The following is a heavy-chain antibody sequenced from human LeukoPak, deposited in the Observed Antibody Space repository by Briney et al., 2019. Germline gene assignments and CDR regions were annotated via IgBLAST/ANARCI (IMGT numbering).Heavy chain of an antibody. J-gene: IGHJ4*02. CDR3: AKVASWDYYESSGYFPYFDH. Sequence: GGSLRLSCAASGFIFKSYAMSWVRQAPGNGLQWVSAISGGGGSTYYADSVKGRFSIYRDNSKNTLHLQMDSLRADDTAVYYCAKVASWDYYESSGYFPYFDHWGQGTLVTVSS. CDR2: ISGGGGST. D-gene: IGHD3-22*01. V-gene: IGHV3-23*01. CDR1: GFIFKSYA.